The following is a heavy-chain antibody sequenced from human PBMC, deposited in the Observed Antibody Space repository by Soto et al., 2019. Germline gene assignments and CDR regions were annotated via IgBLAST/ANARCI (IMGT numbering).Heavy chain of an antibody. J-gene: IGHJ2*01. CDR2: IGGDGGST. D-gene: IGHD6-13*01. CDR1: GFTFSSYA. Sequence: GGSLRLSCAASGFTFSSYAMNWVRQAPGKGLEWASLIGGDGGSTYYADSVRGRFTISRDNSKNTLYLQMNSLRAEDTAIYYCAKAYSSIWSHWYFDLWGLGTLVTVSS. V-gene: IGHV3-23*01. CDR3: AKAYSSIWSHWYFDL.